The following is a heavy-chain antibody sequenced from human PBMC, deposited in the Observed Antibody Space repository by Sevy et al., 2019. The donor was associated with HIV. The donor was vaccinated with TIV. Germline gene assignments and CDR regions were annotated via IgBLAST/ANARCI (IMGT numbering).Heavy chain of an antibody. J-gene: IGHJ5*02. CDR3: ARDMQQQLVEQYNWFDP. V-gene: IGHV1-2*02. CDR1: GYTFTGYY. D-gene: IGHD6-13*01. CDR2: INPNSGGT. Sequence: ASVKVSCKASGYTFTGYYMHWVRQAPGQGLEWMGWINPNSGGTNYAQKFQGRVTMTRDTSISTAYMELSRLRSDDTAGYYCARDMQQQLVEQYNWFDPWGQGTLVTVSS.